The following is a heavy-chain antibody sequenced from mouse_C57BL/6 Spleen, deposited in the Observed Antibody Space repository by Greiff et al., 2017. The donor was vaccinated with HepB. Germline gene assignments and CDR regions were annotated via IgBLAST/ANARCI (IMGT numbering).Heavy chain of an antibody. V-gene: IGHV1-15*01. J-gene: IGHJ2*01. CDR3: TRSRHDYDGSSSYYFDY. Sequence: QVQLQQSGAELVRPGASVTLSCKASGYTFTDYEMHWVKQTPVHGLEWIGAIDPETGGTAYNQKFKGKAILTADKSSSTAYMELRSLTSEDSAVYYCTRSRHDYDGSSSYYFDYWGQGTTLTVSS. D-gene: IGHD1-1*01. CDR2: IDPETGGT. CDR1: GYTFTDYE.